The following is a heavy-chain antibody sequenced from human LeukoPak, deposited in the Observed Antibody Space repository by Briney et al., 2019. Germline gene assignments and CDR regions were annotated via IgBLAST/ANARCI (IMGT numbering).Heavy chain of an antibody. J-gene: IGHJ4*02. V-gene: IGHV3-66*02. CDR3: AGGIAARPRIFDY. CDR2: IYSGGST. D-gene: IGHD6-6*01. CDR1: RFTVSSNY. Sequence: GSLRLSCAASRFTVSSNYMSWVRQAPGKGLEWVSVIYSGGSTYYADSVKGRFTISRDNSKNTLYLQMNSLRAEDTAVYYCAGGIAARPRIFDYWGQGTLVTVSS.